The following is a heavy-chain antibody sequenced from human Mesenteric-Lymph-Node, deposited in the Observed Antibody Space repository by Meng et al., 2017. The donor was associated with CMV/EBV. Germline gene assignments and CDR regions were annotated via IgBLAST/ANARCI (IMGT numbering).Heavy chain of an antibody. Sequence: SETLSLTCAISGDSVSSNSAAWNWIRQSPSRGLEWLGRTYYRSKWYNDYAVSVKSRITINPDTSKNQFSLQLNSVTPEDTAVYYCARDHISAVPYPINDAFDIWGQGTMVTV. CDR2: TYYRSKWYN. CDR1: GDSVSSNSAA. V-gene: IGHV6-1*01. J-gene: IGHJ3*02. D-gene: IGHD2-21*01. CDR3: ARDHISAVPYPINDAFDI.